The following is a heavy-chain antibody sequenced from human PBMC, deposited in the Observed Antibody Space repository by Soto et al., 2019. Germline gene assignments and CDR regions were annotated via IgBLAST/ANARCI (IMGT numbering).Heavy chain of an antibody. Sequence: SVKVSCKASGGTFNKYAIDWVRQAPGQGPEWMGGIIPLFGTANYAQKFQGRVTITADEAASTAYMELSSLRSDDTAVYYCARQFDYDPSGYFYAYWGQGTLVTVSS. J-gene: IGHJ4*02. V-gene: IGHV1-69*13. D-gene: IGHD3-22*01. CDR2: IIPLFGTA. CDR1: GGTFNKYA. CDR3: ARQFDYDPSGYFYAY.